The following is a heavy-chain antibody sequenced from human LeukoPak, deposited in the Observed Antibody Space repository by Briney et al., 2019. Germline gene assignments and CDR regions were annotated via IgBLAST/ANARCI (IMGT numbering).Heavy chain of an antibody. CDR1: GGSISSYY. CDR2: IYYSGST. CDR3: ARDVLDYGDHVRFDS. Sequence: SETLSLTCTVSGGSISSYYWGWVRQPPGMGLEWIGTIYYSGSTYYNPSLRSRVTISVDTSKNQFSLKLASVTAADTAVYYCARDVLDYGDHVRFDSWGQGTLVTVSS. D-gene: IGHD4-17*01. V-gene: IGHV4-39*07. J-gene: IGHJ4*02.